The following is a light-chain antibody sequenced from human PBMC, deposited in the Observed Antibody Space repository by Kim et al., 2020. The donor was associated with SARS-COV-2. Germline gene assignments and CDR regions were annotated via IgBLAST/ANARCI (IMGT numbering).Light chain of an antibody. CDR2: DVN. J-gene: IGLJ2*01. Sequence: GQSITISCTGSNRYVGGYNYVSWHQQHPDKAPKLLIYDVNKRPSGVSDRFSGSKSGNTASLTISGLQAEDEADYYCCSSTPRNALLFGGGTKLTAL. CDR1: NRYVGGYNY. V-gene: IGLV2-14*03. CDR3: CSSTPRNALL.